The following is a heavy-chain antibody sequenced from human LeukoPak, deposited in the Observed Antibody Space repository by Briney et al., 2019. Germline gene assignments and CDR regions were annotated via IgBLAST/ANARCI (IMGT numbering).Heavy chain of an antibody. J-gene: IGHJ6*03. D-gene: IGHD2-2*01. V-gene: IGHV3-11*01. Sequence: KPGGSLRLSCAASGFTFSDYYMSWIRQAPGKGLEWVSYISSSGSTIYYADSVKGRFTISRDNAKNSLYLQMNSLRAEDTAVYYCARPSSTDQLRSYYYYYYMDVWGKGTTVTVSS. CDR3: ARPSSTDQLRSYYYYYYMDV. CDR2: ISSSGSTI. CDR1: GFTFSDYY.